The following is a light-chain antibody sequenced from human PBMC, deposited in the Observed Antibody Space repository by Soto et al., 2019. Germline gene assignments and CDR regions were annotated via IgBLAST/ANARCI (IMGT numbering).Light chain of an antibody. V-gene: IGKV1-27*01. CDR1: QGISNY. Sequence: DIQMTQSPSSLSASVGDRVTITCRASQGISNYLAWYQQIPGKIPKILISAASTLQSGVPSRFSGSGSGTDFTLTMSSLQPEDVETYYCQNYTNVPAFGGGTKVEIK. CDR2: AAS. CDR3: QNYTNVPA. J-gene: IGKJ4*01.